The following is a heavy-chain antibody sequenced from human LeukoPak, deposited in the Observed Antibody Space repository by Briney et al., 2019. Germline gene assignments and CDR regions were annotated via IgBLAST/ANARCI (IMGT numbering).Heavy chain of an antibody. V-gene: IGHV3-30*18. CDR1: GFTFTSYS. D-gene: IGHD3-22*01. J-gene: IGHJ3*02. Sequence: GGSLRLSCAASGFTFTSYSMHWVRQAPGKGLERVAFISPDGSIGNYADSVKGRFTISRDNSKNTVYLQINSLRPEDTALYHCAKDDHYDTSGHGWVFDIWGQGTVVTVSS. CDR2: ISPDGSIG. CDR3: AKDDHYDTSGHGWVFDI.